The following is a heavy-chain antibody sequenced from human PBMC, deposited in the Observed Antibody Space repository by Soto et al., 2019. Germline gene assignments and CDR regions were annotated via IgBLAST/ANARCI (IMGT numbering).Heavy chain of an antibody. CDR1: GFTFSSYA. J-gene: IGHJ6*02. Sequence: SGFTFSSYAMSWVRQAPGKGLEWVSAIGTAGDTYYPGSVKGRFTISRENAKNSLYLQMNSLRAGDTAVYYCARDRGSSSFPYYYYGMDVWGQGTTVTVSS. CDR2: IGTAGDT. D-gene: IGHD6-6*01. CDR3: ARDRGSSSFPYYYYGMDV. V-gene: IGHV3-13*01.